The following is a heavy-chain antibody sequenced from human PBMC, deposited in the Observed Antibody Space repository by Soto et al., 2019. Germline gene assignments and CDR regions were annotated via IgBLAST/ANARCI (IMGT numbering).Heavy chain of an antibody. D-gene: IGHD2-2*01. CDR1: GYSFTNNW. Sequence: GESLKISCKASGYSFTNNWIGWVRQMPGIGLEWMGIIDPSDSDTTYSPSFQGQVTISVDKDSATAYLQWNSLKASDTAIYYCARQEPPRYCTSATCYAPFDYWGQGTLVTVSS. CDR2: IDPSDSDT. V-gene: IGHV5-51*01. CDR3: ARQEPPRYCTSATCYAPFDY. J-gene: IGHJ4*02.